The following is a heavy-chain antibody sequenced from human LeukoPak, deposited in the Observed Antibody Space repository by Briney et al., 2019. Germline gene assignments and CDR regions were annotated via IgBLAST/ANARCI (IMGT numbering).Heavy chain of an antibody. CDR3: ARQKPFSDSSGYYGF. CDR2: INCGNSET. CDR1: GYRFSNYW. V-gene: IGHV5-51*01. D-gene: IGHD3-22*01. J-gene: IGHJ4*02. Sequence: PGESMKISCEGYGYRFSNYWIGWVRQMPGKGLEWVGIINCGNSETRYSPSFQGQVTISADKSISTAHLQWTSLKASDTAMYFCARQKPFSDSSGYYGFWGQGTLVTVSS.